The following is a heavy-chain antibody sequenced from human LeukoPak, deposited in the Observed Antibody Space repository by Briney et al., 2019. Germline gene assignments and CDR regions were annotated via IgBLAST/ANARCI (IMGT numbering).Heavy chain of an antibody. V-gene: IGHV1-69*01. CDR3: ARDERVYYGSGIHY. J-gene: IGHJ4*02. D-gene: IGHD3-10*01. CDR1: GGTFSSYA. Sequence: ASVKVSCKASGGTFSSYAISWVRQAPGQGLEWMGGIISIFGTANYAQKFQGRVTITADESTSTAYMELSSLRSEHTAVYYCARDERVYYGSGIHYWGQGTLVTVSS. CDR2: IISIFGTA.